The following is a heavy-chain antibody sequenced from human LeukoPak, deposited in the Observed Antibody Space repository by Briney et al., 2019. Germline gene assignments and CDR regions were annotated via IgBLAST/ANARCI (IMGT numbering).Heavy chain of an antibody. D-gene: IGHD3-3*01. J-gene: IGHJ4*02. V-gene: IGHV1-24*01. Sequence: ASVKVSCKVSGYTLTELSMHWVRQAPGKGLEWMGGFDPEGGETIYAQKFQGRVTMTEDTSTDTAYMELSSLRSEDTAVYYCATVLRFVADDFDYWGQGTLVTVSS. CDR1: GYTLTELS. CDR2: FDPEGGET. CDR3: ATVLRFVADDFDY.